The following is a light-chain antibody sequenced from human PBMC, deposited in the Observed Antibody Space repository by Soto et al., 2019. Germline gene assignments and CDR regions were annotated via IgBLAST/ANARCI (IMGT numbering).Light chain of an antibody. Sequence: QSVLTQPASVSGSPGQSITISCTGTSSDVGGYNYVSWCQQHPGKAPKLMIYEVSNRPSGVSNRFSGSKSGNTASLTISGLQAEDEADYYCSSYTSTYTPLYVFGTGTKVTVL. CDR1: SSDVGGYNY. V-gene: IGLV2-14*01. J-gene: IGLJ1*01. CDR3: SSYTSTYTPLYV. CDR2: EVS.